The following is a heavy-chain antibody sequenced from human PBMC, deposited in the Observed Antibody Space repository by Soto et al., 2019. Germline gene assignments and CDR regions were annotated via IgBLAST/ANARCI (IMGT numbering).Heavy chain of an antibody. D-gene: IGHD2-2*01. Sequence: GGSLRLSCAASGFTFSSYAMHWVRQAPGKGLEWVAVISYDGSNKYYADSVKGRFTISRDNSKNTLYLQMNSLRAEDTAVYYCARDLVTVVPAAMPYYYYYYGMDVWGQGTTVTVSS. CDR2: ISYDGSNK. CDR3: ARDLVTVVPAAMPYYYYYYGMDV. V-gene: IGHV3-30-3*01. CDR1: GFTFSSYA. J-gene: IGHJ6*02.